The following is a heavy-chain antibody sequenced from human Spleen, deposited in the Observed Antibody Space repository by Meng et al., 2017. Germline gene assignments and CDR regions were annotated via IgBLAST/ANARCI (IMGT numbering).Heavy chain of an antibody. D-gene: IGHD4-17*01. CDR2: ISSSSSYI. CDR3: ARSTVTTRGGDN. J-gene: IGHJ4*02. Sequence: GGSLRLSCAASGFTFSSYAMSWVRQAPGKGLEWVSSISSSSSYIYYADSVKGRFTISRDNAKNSLYLQMNSLRAEDTAVYYCARSTVTTRGGDNWGQGTLVTVSS. V-gene: IGHV3-21*01. CDR1: GFTFSSYA.